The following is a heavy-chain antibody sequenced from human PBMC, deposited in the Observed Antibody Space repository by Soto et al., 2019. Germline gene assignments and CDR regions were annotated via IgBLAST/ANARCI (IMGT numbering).Heavy chain of an antibody. V-gene: IGHV4-59*01. CDR1: GGSISSYY. Sequence: SETLSLTCTVSGGSISSYYWSWIRQPPGKGLEWIGYIYYSGSTNYNPSLKSRVTISVDTSKNQFSLKLSSVTAADTAVYYCARSGRNRFGELFDLYYYYYYMDVWGKGTTVTVSS. D-gene: IGHD3-10*01. J-gene: IGHJ6*03. CDR2: IYYSGST. CDR3: ARSGRNRFGELFDLYYYYYYMDV.